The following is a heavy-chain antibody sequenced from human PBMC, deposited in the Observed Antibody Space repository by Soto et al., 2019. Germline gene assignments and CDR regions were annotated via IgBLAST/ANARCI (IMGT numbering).Heavy chain of an antibody. V-gene: IGHV3-23*01. CDR3: AQDPRKGYAVYNWFDP. Sequence: WGSLRISCASSVFTFSIYAMSWVRQAPGKGLEWVSAISGSGGSTYYADSGKGRFTISRDNSKNTLYLQMNSLRAEDTAVYYCAQDPRKGYAVYNWFDPWGQGTMVTVSS. CDR2: ISGSGGST. CDR1: VFTFSIYA. D-gene: IGHD5-12*01. J-gene: IGHJ5*02.